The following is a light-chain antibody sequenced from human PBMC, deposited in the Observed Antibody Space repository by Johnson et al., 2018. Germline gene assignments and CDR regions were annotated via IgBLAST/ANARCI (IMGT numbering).Light chain of an antibody. CDR3: GTWDSRLSAGNG. V-gene: IGLV1-51*02. Sequence: QSVLTQPPSVSAAPGQKVTISCSGSSSNIGNIYVSWYQQLPGTAPKLLIYENNKRPSGIPDRFSGSKSGTSATLGITGLQTGDEADYYCGTWDSRLSAGNGFGTGAKVTVL. J-gene: IGLJ1*01. CDR2: ENN. CDR1: SSNIGNIY.